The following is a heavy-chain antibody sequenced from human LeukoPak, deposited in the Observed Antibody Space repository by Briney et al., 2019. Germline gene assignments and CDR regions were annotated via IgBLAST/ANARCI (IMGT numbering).Heavy chain of an antibody. Sequence: GASVKVSCKASGYTFTGYYMHWVRQAPGQGLEWMGWISAYNGNTNYAQKLQGRVTMTTDTSTSTAYMELRSLRSDDTAVYYCARFHAFDIWGQGTMVTVSS. CDR3: ARFHAFDI. V-gene: IGHV1-18*04. CDR1: GYTFTGYY. CDR2: ISAYNGNT. J-gene: IGHJ3*02.